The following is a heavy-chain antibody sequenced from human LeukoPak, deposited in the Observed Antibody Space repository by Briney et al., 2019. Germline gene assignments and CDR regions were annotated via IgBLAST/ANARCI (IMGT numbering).Heavy chain of an antibody. CDR1: GFTFSGSA. CDR2: IRSKANNYAT. J-gene: IGHJ6*03. CDR3: AKNVERGAYCSGGSCYPYYYYYMDV. V-gene: IGHV3-73*01. Sequence: QPGRSLRLSCAASGFTFSGSAMHWVRQASGKGLEWVGRIRSKANNYATAYAASVKGRVTISRDDSKNTLYLQMNSLRAEDTAVYYCAKNVERGAYCSGGSCYPYYYYYMDVWGKGTTVTISS. D-gene: IGHD2-15*01.